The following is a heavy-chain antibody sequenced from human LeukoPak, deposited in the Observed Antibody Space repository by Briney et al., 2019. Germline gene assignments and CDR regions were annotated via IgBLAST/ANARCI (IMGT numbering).Heavy chain of an antibody. Sequence: ASVKVSCKASGYTFTRYGISWVRQAPGQGLEWMGWISDNNVNTNYAQKFQGRVTMSTDTSTNTAYMELRSLRSDDTAVYYCARDGGYYYDSSGYYFEYRGQGTLVTVSS. CDR1: GYTFTRYG. CDR3: ARDGGYYYDSSGYYFEY. D-gene: IGHD3-22*01. J-gene: IGHJ4*02. V-gene: IGHV1-18*01. CDR2: ISDNNVNT.